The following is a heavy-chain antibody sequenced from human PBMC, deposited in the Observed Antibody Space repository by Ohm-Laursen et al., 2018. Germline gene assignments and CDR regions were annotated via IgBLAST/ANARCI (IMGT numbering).Heavy chain of an antibody. D-gene: IGHD1-7*01. V-gene: IGHV4-4*07. Sequence: SDTLSLTCTVSGHSISSYYWSWIRQSAGRGLEWIGRLYASGTTNYNPSLKSRVTMSVDMSKNQFSLKLSSVTAADTAVYYCAREDWNYYFDYWGQGTLVTVSS. J-gene: IGHJ4*02. CDR1: GHSISSYY. CDR2: LYASGTT. CDR3: AREDWNYYFDY.